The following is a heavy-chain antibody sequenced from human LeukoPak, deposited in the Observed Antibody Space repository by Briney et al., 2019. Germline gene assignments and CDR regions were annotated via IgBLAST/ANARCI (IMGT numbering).Heavy chain of an antibody. CDR2: IDSDGSST. CDR3: VRAWFPDY. V-gene: IGHV3-74*01. Sequence: PGGSLRLSCAASGFTFSSYWMRWVRLAPGKGLVWVSRIDSDGSSTNYADSVKGRFTISRDNAKTTLYLQMNSLRAEDTAVYYCVRAWFPDYWGQGTLVTVSS. CDR1: GFTFSSYW. D-gene: IGHD3-10*01. J-gene: IGHJ4*02.